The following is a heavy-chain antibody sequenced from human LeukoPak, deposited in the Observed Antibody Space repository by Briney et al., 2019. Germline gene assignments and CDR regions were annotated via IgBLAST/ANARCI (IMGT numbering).Heavy chain of an antibody. J-gene: IGHJ6*02. CDR3: ARDLSSDGDGMDV. CDR1: GFTFSSYW. Sequence: GGSLRLSCAASGFTFSSYWMSWVRQAPGKGLEWVANIKQDGSEKYYVDSVKGRFTISRDNAKNSLYLQMNSLRAEDTAVYYCARDLSSDGDGMDVWGQGTTVTVSS. CDR2: IKQDGSEK. D-gene: IGHD2-15*01. V-gene: IGHV3-7*01.